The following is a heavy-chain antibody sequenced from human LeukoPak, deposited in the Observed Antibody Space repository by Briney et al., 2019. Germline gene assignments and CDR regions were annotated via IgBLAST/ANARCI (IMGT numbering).Heavy chain of an antibody. CDR1: GFTFSSYA. CDR2: ISYDGGNK. V-gene: IGHV3-30-3*01. J-gene: IGHJ6*02. Sequence: GRSLRLSCAASGFTFSSYAMHWVRQAPGKGLEWVAVISYDGGNKYYADSVKGRFTISRDNSKNTLYLQMNSLRAEDTAVYYCAREGVPAAIGLGYYYGMDVWGQGTTVTVSS. CDR3: AREGVPAAIGLGYYYGMDV. D-gene: IGHD2-2*02.